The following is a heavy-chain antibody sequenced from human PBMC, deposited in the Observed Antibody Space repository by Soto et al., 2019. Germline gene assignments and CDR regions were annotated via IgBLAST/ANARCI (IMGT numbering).Heavy chain of an antibody. Sequence: SETLSLTCTVSGGSISSYYWSWIRQPPGKGLEWIGYIYYSGSTNYNPSLKSRVTISVDTSKNQFSLKLSSVTAADTAVYYCARGSGYDLDYFDYWGQGTLVTVSS. V-gene: IGHV4-59*01. CDR1: GGSISSYY. CDR2: IYYSGST. J-gene: IGHJ4*02. CDR3: ARGSGYDLDYFDY. D-gene: IGHD5-12*01.